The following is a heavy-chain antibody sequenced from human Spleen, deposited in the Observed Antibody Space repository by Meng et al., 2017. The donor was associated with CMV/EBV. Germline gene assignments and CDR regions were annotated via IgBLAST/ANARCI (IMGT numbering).Heavy chain of an antibody. CDR3: ARDSSGWYDGYFDS. Sequence: FSGGSVNPYGWSWLRQTPGKELEWIGKHNHGGSTFYNPALKSQVTISLDMYKNQFSLGLTSMTAADTAVYYCARDSSGWYDGYFDSWGQGTLVTVSS. CDR1: GGSVNPYG. V-gene: IGHV4-34*01. CDR2: HNHGGST. J-gene: IGHJ4*02. D-gene: IGHD6-19*01.